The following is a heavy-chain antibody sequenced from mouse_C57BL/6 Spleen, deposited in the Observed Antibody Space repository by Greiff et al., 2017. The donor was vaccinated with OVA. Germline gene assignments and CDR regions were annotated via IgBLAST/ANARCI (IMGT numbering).Heavy chain of an antibody. D-gene: IGHD1-1*01. V-gene: IGHV5-4*01. CDR3: ARDLDYGSSLYAMDY. CDR2: ISDGGSYT. J-gene: IGHJ4*01. Sequence: DVHLVESGGGLVKPGGSLKLSCAASGFTFSSYAMPWVRQTPEQRLEWVATISDGGSYTYYPDNVKGRFTISRDNTKNNLYLQMSKLKSEDTAMYYCARDLDYGSSLYAMDYWGQGTSVTVSS. CDR1: GFTFSSYA.